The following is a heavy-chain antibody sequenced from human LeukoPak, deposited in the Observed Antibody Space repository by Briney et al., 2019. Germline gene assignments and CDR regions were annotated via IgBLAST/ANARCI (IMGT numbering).Heavy chain of an antibody. Sequence: GGSLRLSCAASGFTFSSYGMHWFRQAPGKGLEWVAFIRYDGSNKYYADSVKGRFTISRDNSKNTLYLQMNSLRAEDTAVYYCAKDRISSGGTTFDYWGQGTLVTVSS. CDR2: IRYDGSNK. V-gene: IGHV3-30*02. CDR1: GFTFSSYG. CDR3: AKDRISSGGTTFDY. D-gene: IGHD6-19*01. J-gene: IGHJ4*02.